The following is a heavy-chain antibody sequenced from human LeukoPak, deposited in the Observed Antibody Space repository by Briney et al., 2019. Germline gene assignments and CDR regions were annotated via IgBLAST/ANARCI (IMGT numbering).Heavy chain of an antibody. Sequence: GGSLRLSCAASGFTFSSYSMNRVHQAPGKGLEWVSYISNTGSSIDYADSVKGRFTISRDNSKNTLYLQMNSLRAEDTAVYYCASRNSNGYFGTPWGQGTLVTVSS. J-gene: IGHJ5*02. D-gene: IGHD3-22*01. CDR1: GFTFSSYS. CDR3: ASRNSNGYFGTP. V-gene: IGHV3-48*01. CDR2: ISNTGSSI.